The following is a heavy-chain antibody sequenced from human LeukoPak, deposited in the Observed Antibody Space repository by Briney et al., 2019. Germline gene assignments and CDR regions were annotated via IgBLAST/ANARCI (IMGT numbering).Heavy chain of an antibody. Sequence: GESLKISCKGSGYRFTNYWIGWVRQMPGKGLEWMGNIYPGDSQPGDSDPKYSPSFRGQVAISADKSVSTAYLQWNSLKASDTAMYYCARLVAYSETSDYEGGDGFDIWGQGTMVTVSS. CDR3: ARLVAYSETSDYEGGDGFDI. J-gene: IGHJ3*02. D-gene: IGHD3-22*01. CDR1: GYRFTNYW. CDR2: IYPGDSQPGDSDP. V-gene: IGHV5-51*01.